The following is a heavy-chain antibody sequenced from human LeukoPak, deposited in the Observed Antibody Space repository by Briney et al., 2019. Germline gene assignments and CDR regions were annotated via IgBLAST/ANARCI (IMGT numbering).Heavy chain of an antibody. J-gene: IGHJ6*02. Sequence: GWSLRLSCAASGFTFSSYGVHWVRQAPGKGLEWVAVIWYDGSNKYSADSVKGRFTISRDNSKNTLYLQMNSLRAEDTAVYYCARDGTMQSRIAAAGTLRGYYYYGMDVWGQGTTVTVSS. V-gene: IGHV3-33*01. CDR3: ARDGTMQSRIAAAGTLRGYYYYGMDV. D-gene: IGHD6-13*01. CDR1: GFTFSSYG. CDR2: IWYDGSNK.